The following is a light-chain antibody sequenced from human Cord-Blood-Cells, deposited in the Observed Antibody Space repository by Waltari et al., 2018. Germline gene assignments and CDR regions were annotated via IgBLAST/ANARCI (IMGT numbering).Light chain of an antibody. CDR3: CSYAGSSTYGV. CDR2: KGS. J-gene: IGLJ3*02. CDR1: SSDVGSYNL. Sequence: QSALTQPASVSGSPGQSITISCTGTSSDVGSYNLVSWYQQHPGKAPKLMLYKGSKRPSGVSNRVSGSKSGNTASLTSSGLQAEDEADYYCCSYAGSSTYGVFGGGTKLTVL. V-gene: IGLV2-23*01.